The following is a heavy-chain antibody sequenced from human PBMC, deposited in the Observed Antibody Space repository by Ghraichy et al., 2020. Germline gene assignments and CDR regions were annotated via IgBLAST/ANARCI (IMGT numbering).Heavy chain of an antibody. CDR2: IIPIFGTA. J-gene: IGHJ6*02. CDR3: AREPMVVIARIYYYGMDV. D-gene: IGHD2-21*01. V-gene: IGHV1-69*13. Sequence: SVKVSCKASGGTFSSYAISWVRQAPGQGLEWMGGIIPIFGTANYAQKFQGRVTITADESTSTAYMELSSLRSEDTAVYYCAREPMVVIARIYYYGMDVWGQGTTVTVSS. CDR1: GGTFSSYA.